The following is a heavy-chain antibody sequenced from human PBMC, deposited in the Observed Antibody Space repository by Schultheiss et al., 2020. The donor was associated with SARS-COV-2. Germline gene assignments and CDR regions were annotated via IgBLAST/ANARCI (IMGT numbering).Heavy chain of an antibody. D-gene: IGHD1-7*01. J-gene: IGHJ5*02. CDR1: GGSISSSSYY. CDR3: AREGVGYNWNYGYNWFDP. CDR2: IYYSGST. Sequence: SETLSLTCTVSGGSISSSSYYWGWIRQPPGKGLEWIGSIYYSGSTYYNPSLKSRVTISVDTSKNQFSLKLSSVTAADTAAYYCAREGVGYNWNYGYNWFDPSGQGTLVTVSS. V-gene: IGHV4-39*07.